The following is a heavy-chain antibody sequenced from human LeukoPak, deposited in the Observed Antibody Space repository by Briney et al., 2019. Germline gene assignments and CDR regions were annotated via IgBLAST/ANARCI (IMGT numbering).Heavy chain of an antibody. CDR3: ARLPTH. V-gene: IGHV4-59*08. D-gene: IGHD4-17*01. Sequence: EALSLTCTVSGGSISSYYWSWIRQPPGKGLEWIGYIYYSGSTDYNPSLKSRVSISVDTSKNQFSLKLNSVTAADTAVYYCARLPTHWGQGTLVTVSS. CDR2: IYYSGST. CDR1: GGSISSYY. J-gene: IGHJ4*02.